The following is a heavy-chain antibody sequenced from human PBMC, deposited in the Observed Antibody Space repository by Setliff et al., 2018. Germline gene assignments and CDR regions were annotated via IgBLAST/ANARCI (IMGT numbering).Heavy chain of an antibody. V-gene: IGHV4-39*07. J-gene: IGHJ3*02. CDR2: IYHSGST. CDR3: ARVPGAAEWLRPTAGYAFDI. D-gene: IGHD5-12*01. Sequence: SETLSLTCSVPGDSISTFSYYWGWIRQPPGKGLEWIGEIYHSGSTNYNPSLKSRVTISVDKSKNQFSLKLSSVTAADTAVYYCARVPGAAEWLRPTAGYAFDIWGQGTMVTVSS. CDR1: GDSISTFSYY.